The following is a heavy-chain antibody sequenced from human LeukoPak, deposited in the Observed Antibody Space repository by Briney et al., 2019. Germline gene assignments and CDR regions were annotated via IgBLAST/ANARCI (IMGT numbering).Heavy chain of an antibody. CDR3: ARMGTFGGVIVIYY. J-gene: IGHJ4*02. CDR2: ISSSGSTI. D-gene: IGHD3-16*02. CDR1: GFTFSSYE. V-gene: IGHV3-48*03. Sequence: GGSLRLSCAASGFTFSSYEMNWVRQAPGKGLEWVSYISSSGSTIYYADSVKGRFTISRDNAKNSLYLQMNSLRAEDTAVYYCARMGTFGGVIVIYYWGQGTLVTVSS.